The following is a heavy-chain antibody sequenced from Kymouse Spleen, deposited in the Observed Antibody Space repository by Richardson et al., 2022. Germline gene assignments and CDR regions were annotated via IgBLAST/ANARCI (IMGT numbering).Heavy chain of an antibody. J-gene: IGHJ6*02. CDR3: ARQQQLVRDYYYYGMDV. CDR2: IIPIFGTA. V-gene: IGHV1-69*05. Sequence: QVQLVQSGAEVKKPGSSVKVSCKASGGTFSSYAISWVRQAPGQGLEWMGGIIPIFGTANYAQKFQGRVTITTDESTSTAYMELSSLRSEDTAVYYCARQQQLVRDYYYYGMDVWGQGTTVTVSS. D-gene: IGHD6-13*01. CDR1: GGTFSSYA.